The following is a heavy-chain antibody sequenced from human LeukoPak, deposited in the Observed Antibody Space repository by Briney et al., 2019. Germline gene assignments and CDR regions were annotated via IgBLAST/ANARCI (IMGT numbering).Heavy chain of an antibody. CDR3: ARNSKKGWKYDWFDH. D-gene: IGHD1-7*01. CDR1: GGSFSGYY. CDR2: INHSGST. Sequence: PSETLSLTCAVYGGSFSGYYWSWIRQPPGKGLEWIGEINHSGSTNYNPSLKSRVTISVDTSKNQFSLKLSSVTAADTAVYYCARNSKKGWKYDWFDHWGQGTLVTVSS. J-gene: IGHJ5*02. V-gene: IGHV4-34*01.